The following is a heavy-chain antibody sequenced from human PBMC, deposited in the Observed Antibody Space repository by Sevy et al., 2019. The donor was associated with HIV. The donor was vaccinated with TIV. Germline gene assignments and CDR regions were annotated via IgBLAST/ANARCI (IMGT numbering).Heavy chain of an antibody. V-gene: IGHV4-61*01. J-gene: IGHJ3*02. CDR1: GGSVSSGSYY. CDR3: ARDYPQWNGFYI. CDR2: IYYSGST. D-gene: IGHD2-8*01. Sequence: SETLSLTCIASGGSVSSGSYYWSWIRQPPGEGLDWIGYIYYSGSTNYNPSLKSRVTISLDTSKNHFSLKLSSVTAADTAVYYCARDYPQWNGFYIWGQGTVVTVSS.